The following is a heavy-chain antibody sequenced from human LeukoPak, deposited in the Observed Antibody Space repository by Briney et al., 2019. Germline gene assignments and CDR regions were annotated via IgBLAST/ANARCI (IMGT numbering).Heavy chain of an antibody. CDR3: ARRPGN. Sequence: GGSLRLSCVASGFAVGSNYMSWVRQAPGKGLEWVSLIYSGGAIRYADSVKGRFTIPRDSSKNTLFLQMNDLTVEDTARYYCARRPGNWGQGTLVTVSS. D-gene: IGHD1-14*01. J-gene: IGHJ4*02. V-gene: IGHV3-53*01. CDR1: GFAVGSNY. CDR2: IYSGGAI.